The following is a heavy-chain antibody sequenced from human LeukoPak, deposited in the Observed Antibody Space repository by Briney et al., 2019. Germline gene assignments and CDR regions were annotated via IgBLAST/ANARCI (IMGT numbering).Heavy chain of an antibody. D-gene: IGHD3-3*01. CDR2: ISSNGGST. Sequence: PGGSLRLSCAASGFTFSSYAMHWVRQAPGKGLEYVSAISSNGGSTYYANSVKGRFTISRDNSKNTLYLQMGSLRAEDMAAYYCARGLGRFLEWSPVGYWGQGTLVTVSS. CDR1: GFTFSSYA. V-gene: IGHV3-64*01. J-gene: IGHJ4*02. CDR3: ARGLGRFLEWSPVGY.